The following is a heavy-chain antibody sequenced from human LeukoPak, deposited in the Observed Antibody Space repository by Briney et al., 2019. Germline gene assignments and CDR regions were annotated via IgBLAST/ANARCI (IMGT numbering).Heavy chain of an antibody. D-gene: IGHD5-18*01. J-gene: IGHJ4*02. CDR3: ASSPRGYSYGTYFDY. V-gene: IGHV1-69*05. Sequence: ASVKVSCKASGGTSRSYAISWVGQAPGQGLEWMGGTFPIFGTANYAQKFQGRVTITTDESTSTAYMELSSLRSEDTAVYYCASSPRGYSYGTYFDYWGQGTLVTVSS. CDR2: TFPIFGTA. CDR1: GGTSRSYA.